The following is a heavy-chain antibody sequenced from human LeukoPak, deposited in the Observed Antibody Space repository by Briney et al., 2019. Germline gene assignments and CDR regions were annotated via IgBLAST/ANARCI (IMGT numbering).Heavy chain of an antibody. CDR1: GFTFSSYD. CDR2: IGTAGDT. V-gene: IGHV3-13*01. CDR3: ARAGGTYYYDSSGPGRYYYYGMDV. Sequence: GGSLRLSCAASGFTFSSYDMHWVRQATGKGLEWVSAIGTAGDTYYPGSVKGRFTISRENAKNSLYLQMNSLRAGDTAVYYCARAGGTYYYDSSGPGRYYYYGMDVWGQGTTVTVSS. J-gene: IGHJ6*02. D-gene: IGHD3-22*01.